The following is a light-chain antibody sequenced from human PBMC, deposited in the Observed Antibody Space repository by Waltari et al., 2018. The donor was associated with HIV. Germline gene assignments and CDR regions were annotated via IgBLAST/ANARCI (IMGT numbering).Light chain of an antibody. V-gene: IGKV1-27*01. CDR3: QKYNNAPFT. CDR1: QAINNH. J-gene: IGKJ2*01. CDR2: SAS. Sequence: DIQMTQSPSSLSAHVGDTVTITCRASQAINNHLTWYQRRPGQVPKLLIYSASTLQSGVPSRVSGSGSVTDFTLTISDLQPEDVATYYCQKYNNAPFTFGQGTKLEI.